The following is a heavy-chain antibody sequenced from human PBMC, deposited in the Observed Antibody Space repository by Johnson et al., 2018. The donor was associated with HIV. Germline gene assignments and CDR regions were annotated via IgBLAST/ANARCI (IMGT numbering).Heavy chain of an antibody. D-gene: IGHD3-22*01. Sequence: VQLVESGGGLVQPGGSLRLSCAASGFTFSSYAMSWVRQAPGKGLEWVSAISGSGGSTYYADSVKGRFTISRDNAKNPRYLQMNSLRAEDTAVYYCARVGYYYDSSGYYPHGAFDIWGQGTMVTVSS. CDR3: ARVGYYYDSSGYYPHGAFDI. J-gene: IGHJ3*02. CDR1: GFTFSSYA. V-gene: IGHV3-23*04. CDR2: ISGSGGST.